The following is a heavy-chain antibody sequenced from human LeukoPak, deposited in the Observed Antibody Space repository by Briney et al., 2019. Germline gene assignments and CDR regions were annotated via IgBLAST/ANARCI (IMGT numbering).Heavy chain of an antibody. J-gene: IGHJ4*02. V-gene: IGHV3-66*01. D-gene: IGHD6-13*01. CDR3: ARAGPSSSWHQFDY. CDR1: GFTVSRNC. CDR2: IYSGGRT. Sequence: SGGSLRLSCAASGFTVSRNCMSWVRQAPGKGLEWVSVIYSGGRTYYADSVKGRFTISRDNSKNTLYLQMNRLRAEDTAVYYCARAGPSSSWHQFDYWGQGTLVTVSS.